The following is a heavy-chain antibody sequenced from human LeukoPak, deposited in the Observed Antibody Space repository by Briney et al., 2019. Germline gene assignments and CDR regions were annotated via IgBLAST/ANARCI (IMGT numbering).Heavy chain of an antibody. Sequence: SETLSLTCSVSGGSISSSNYYWDWIRQPPGKGLEWIGSIYSSGSTNYNPSLKSRVTISVDTSKNQFSLKLSSVTAADTAVYYCARLNYDSSGYFYYYYYMDVWGKGTTVTISS. V-gene: IGHV4-39*07. J-gene: IGHJ6*03. CDR2: IYSSGST. CDR1: GGSISSSNYY. CDR3: ARLNYDSSGYFYYYYYMDV. D-gene: IGHD3-22*01.